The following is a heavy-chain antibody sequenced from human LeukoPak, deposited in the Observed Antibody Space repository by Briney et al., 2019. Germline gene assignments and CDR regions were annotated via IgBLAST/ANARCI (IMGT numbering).Heavy chain of an antibody. V-gene: IGHV4-34*01. CDR2: INHSGST. J-gene: IGHJ4*02. CDR3: ARRRGGYYYDSSGYYRSPFFFDY. Sequence: SETLSLTCAVYGGSFSGYYWSWIRQPPGKGLEWIGEINHSGSTNYNPSLKSRVTISVDTSKNQFSLKLSSVTAADTAVYYCARRRGGYYYDSSGYYRSPFFFDYWGQGALVTVSS. D-gene: IGHD3-22*01. CDR1: GGSFSGYY.